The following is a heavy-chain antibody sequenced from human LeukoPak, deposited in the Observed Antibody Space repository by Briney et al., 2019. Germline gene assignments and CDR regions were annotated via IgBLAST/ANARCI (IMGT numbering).Heavy chain of an antibody. CDR2: ISAYNGNT. Sequence: ASVTVSCKASGYTFTSYGISWVRQAPGQGLEWMGWISAYNGNTNYAQKFQGRVTITADESTSTAYMELSSLRSEDTAVYYCARDPEYYYDSSGYYSFNWFDPWGQGTLVTVSS. CDR3: ARDPEYYYDSSGYYSFNWFDP. J-gene: IGHJ5*02. V-gene: IGHV1-18*01. D-gene: IGHD3-22*01. CDR1: GYTFTSYG.